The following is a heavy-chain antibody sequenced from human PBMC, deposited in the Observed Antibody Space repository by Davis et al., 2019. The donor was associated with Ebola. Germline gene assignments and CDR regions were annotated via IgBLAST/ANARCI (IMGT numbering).Heavy chain of an antibody. CDR3: AKDDYYGSGIDLYYYYYGMDV. D-gene: IGHD3-10*01. V-gene: IGHV3-30*18. J-gene: IGHJ6*02. CDR1: GFTFSSYR. CDR2: ISFDGSNK. Sequence: GESLKISCAASGFTFSSYRMHWLRQAPGKGLEWAAVISFDGSNKYYADSVKGRFTISRDNSKNTLYLQMNSLRAEDTAVYYCAKDDYYGSGIDLYYYYYGMDVWGQGTTVTVSS.